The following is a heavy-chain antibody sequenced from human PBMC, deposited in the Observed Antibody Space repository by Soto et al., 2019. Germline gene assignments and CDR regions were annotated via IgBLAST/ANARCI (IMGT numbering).Heavy chain of an antibody. CDR2: INPTEGRT. Sequence: QVQLVQSGAEVRKPGASVKLSCQTSGYPFTAYHMHWVRQASGQGLEWMGVINPTEGRTRYSQKFQDIVTMTRDTSTSTVYMELSSLRSEDTAIYFCARGREYSFGYNWFDPWGQGTLVTVSS. CDR3: ARGREYSFGYNWFDP. CDR1: GYPFTAYH. D-gene: IGHD4-4*01. J-gene: IGHJ5*02. V-gene: IGHV1-46*01.